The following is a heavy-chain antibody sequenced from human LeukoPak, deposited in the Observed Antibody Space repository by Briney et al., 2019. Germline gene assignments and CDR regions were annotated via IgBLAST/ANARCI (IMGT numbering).Heavy chain of an antibody. Sequence: SETLSLTCTVSGGSISNGVKYWSWIRQHPGRGLEWIGYIYHSGRSYYNPSLKSRITMSADTSKNQFSLNLSSVTAADTAVYHCARDQVECTGGTCQSRVGFDFWGQGTLVTVSS. CDR2: IYHSGRS. D-gene: IGHD2-8*02. CDR3: ARDQVECTGGTCQSRVGFDF. J-gene: IGHJ4*02. CDR1: GGSISNGVKY. V-gene: IGHV4-31*03.